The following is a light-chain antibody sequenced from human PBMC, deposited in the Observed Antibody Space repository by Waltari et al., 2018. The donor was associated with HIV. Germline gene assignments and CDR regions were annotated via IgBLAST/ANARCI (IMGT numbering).Light chain of an antibody. CDR3: QSAGGGGTYR. J-gene: IGLJ2*01. CDR1: ALSKEY. CDR2: KDT. V-gene: IGLV3-25*03. Sequence: SYDLTQPPSVSVSPGQTARITCFGEALSKEYTFWHQQKAGQAPLLVIHKDTERASGIPERFSGSTSWRLVTLTIDDVEPDDEADYYCQSAGGGGTYRFGGGTKLTVL.